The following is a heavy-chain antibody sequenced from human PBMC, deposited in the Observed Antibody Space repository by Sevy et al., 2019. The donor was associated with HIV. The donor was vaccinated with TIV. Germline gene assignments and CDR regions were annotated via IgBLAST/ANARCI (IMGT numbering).Heavy chain of an antibody. CDR1: GFTFSSYA. CDR3: ARDHLDSLGRELHSGSYQGY. V-gene: IGHV3-30-3*01. Sequence: GGSLRLSCAASGFTFSSYAMHWVRQAPGKGLEWVAVISYDGSNKYYADSVKGRFTISRDNSKNTLYLQMNSLRAEDTAEYYCARDHLDSLGRELHSGSYQGYWGQGTLVTVSS. CDR2: ISYDGSNK. J-gene: IGHJ4*02. D-gene: IGHD1-26*01.